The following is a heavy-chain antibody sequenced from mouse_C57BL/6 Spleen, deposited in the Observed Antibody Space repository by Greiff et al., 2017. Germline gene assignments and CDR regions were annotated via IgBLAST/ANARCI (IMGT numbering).Heavy chain of an antibody. J-gene: IGHJ2*01. CDR2: INPYNGGT. D-gene: IGHD1-1*01. CDR3: AREAVVATGGFDY. Sequence: VQLKESGPVLVKPGASVKMSCKASGYTFTDYYMTWVKQSHGKSLEWIGVINPYNGGTSYNQKFKGKATLTVDKSSSTAYMELNSLTSEDSAVYYCAREAVVATGGFDYWGQGTTLTVSS. V-gene: IGHV1-19*01. CDR1: GYTFTDYY.